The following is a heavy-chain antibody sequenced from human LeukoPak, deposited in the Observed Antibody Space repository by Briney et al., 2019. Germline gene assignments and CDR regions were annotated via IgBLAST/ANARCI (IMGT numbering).Heavy chain of an antibody. CDR3: ARGRNTRNYYDSSGSFVFDP. J-gene: IGHJ5*02. D-gene: IGHD3-22*01. Sequence: SETLSLTCAVYGGSFSGYYWSWIRQPPGKGLEWIGEINHSGSTNYNPSPKSRVTISVDTSKNQFSLKLSSVTAADTAVYYCARGRNTRNYYDSSGSFVFDPWGQGTLVTVSS. V-gene: IGHV4-34*01. CDR1: GGSFSGYY. CDR2: INHSGST.